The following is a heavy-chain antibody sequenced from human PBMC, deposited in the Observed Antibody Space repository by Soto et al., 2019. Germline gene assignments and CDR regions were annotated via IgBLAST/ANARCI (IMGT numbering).Heavy chain of an antibody. CDR1: GYTFTSYG. D-gene: IGHD3-22*01. CDR2: ISAYNGNT. J-gene: IGHJ3*02. CDR3: ARVAIYYDSSGSILTRGAFDI. V-gene: IGHV1-18*01. Sequence: ASVKVSCKASGYTFTSYGIRWVRQAPGQGLERLGWISAYNGNTNYAQKLQGRVTMTTDTATSTAYMELRSLRSDDTAVYYCARVAIYYDSSGSILTRGAFDIWGQGTMVTVSS.